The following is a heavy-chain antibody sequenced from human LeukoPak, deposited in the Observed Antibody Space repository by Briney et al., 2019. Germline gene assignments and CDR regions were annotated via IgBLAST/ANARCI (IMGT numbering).Heavy chain of an antibody. CDR1: GYTFTSYY. CDR3: ARGGGGWYEGDAFDI. D-gene: IGHD6-19*01. Sequence: ASVKVSCKASGYTFTSYYMHWVRQAPGQGLEWMGIINPSGGSTSYAQKFQGRVTMTRDTSISTAYMELSRLRSDDTAVYYCARGGGGWYEGDAFDIWGQGTMVTVSS. CDR2: INPSGGST. V-gene: IGHV1-46*01. J-gene: IGHJ3*02.